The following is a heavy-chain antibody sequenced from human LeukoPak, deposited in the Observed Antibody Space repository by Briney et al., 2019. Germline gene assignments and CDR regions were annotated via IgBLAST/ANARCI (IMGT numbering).Heavy chain of an antibody. Sequence: GGSLRLSCAASGFTFSTYGMHWVRQAPGKGLEWVAVIWYDGSNKYYADSVKGRFTISRDNAKNSLYLQMNSLRAEDTAVYYCARDGLYSSGWYEGDAFDIWGQGTMVTVSS. CDR2: IWYDGSNK. CDR1: GFTFSTYG. J-gene: IGHJ3*02. D-gene: IGHD6-19*01. V-gene: IGHV3-33*01. CDR3: ARDGLYSSGWYEGDAFDI.